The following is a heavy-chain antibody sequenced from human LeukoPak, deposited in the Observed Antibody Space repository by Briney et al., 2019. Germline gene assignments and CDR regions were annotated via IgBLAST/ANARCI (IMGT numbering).Heavy chain of an antibody. D-gene: IGHD6-6*01. J-gene: IGHJ4*02. CDR1: GGSISSGSYY. V-gene: IGHV4-61*02. Sequence: SETLSHTCTVSGGSISSGSYYWSWIRQPAGKGLEWIGRIYTSGSTNYNPSLKSRVTISVDTSKNQFSLKLSSVTAADTAVYYCARDSSYWAQGTLVTVSS. CDR2: IYTSGST. CDR3: ARDSSY.